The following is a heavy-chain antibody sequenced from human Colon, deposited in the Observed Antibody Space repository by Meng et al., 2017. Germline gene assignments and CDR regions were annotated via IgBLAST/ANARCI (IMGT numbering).Heavy chain of an antibody. D-gene: IGHD3-22*01. CDR2: ISGSGEDT. V-gene: IGHV3-23*04. CDR3: ARGHYDQFSLDP. J-gene: IGHJ5*02. CDR1: GFTFSNWA. Sequence: EVQLVQSGGGLVEPGGSLRLSCVASGFTFSNWAMSWVRQTPVKGLEWVSAISGSGEDTYYGDSVKGRFTISRDNSKNTLYLQMNSLRGEDTAVYYCARGHYDQFSLDPWGQGTLVTVSS.